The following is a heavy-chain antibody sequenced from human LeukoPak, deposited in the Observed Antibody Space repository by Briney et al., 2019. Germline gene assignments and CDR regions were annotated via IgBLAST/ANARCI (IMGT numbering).Heavy chain of an antibody. CDR1: GFTFSGFA. J-gene: IGHJ6*01. CDR2: ISGSGDNT. CDR3: AKMKGHPLPKYYMDV. Sequence: GGPLRFPGAASGFTFSGFALSGFGRPPGRGLDGVSGISGSGDNTLYADSVKGRFTISRDNSKNTLYLEMNSLRAEDTAIYYCAKMKGHPLPKYYMDVWGQGTTVTVSS. D-gene: IGHD1-26*01. V-gene: IGHV3-23*01.